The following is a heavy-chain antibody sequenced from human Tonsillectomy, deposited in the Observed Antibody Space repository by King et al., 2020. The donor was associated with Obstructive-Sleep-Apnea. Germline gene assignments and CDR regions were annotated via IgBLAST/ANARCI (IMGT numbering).Heavy chain of an antibody. J-gene: IGHJ4*02. CDR3: ARRRAATGTRGGNYFDS. CDR2: IFNSGIT. D-gene: IGHD6-13*01. V-gene: IGHV4-4*09. CDR1: GGSISSDY. Sequence: VQLQESGPGLVKPSETLSLTCTVSGGSISSDYWSWIRPPPGKGLEWIGNIFNSGITNYNPPLKSRITISVDTSKNQYSLRLTSVTAADTAVYFCARRRAATGTRGGNYFDSWGQGTPVTVSS.